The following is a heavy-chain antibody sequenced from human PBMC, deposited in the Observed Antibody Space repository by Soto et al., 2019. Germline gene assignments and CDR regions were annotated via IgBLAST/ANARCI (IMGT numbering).Heavy chain of an antibody. D-gene: IGHD3-3*01. V-gene: IGHV3-7*01. Sequence: GGSLRLSCAASGFTFSSYWMSWVRQAPGKGLEWVANIKQDGSEKYYVDSVKGRYTISRDNDKNSLYLQMNSLRAEDTAVYYCARDFPGITIFGVAVDPLFYYYYYMDVWGKGTTVTVSS. CDR3: ARDFPGITIFGVAVDPLFYYYYYMDV. CDR1: GFTFSSYW. CDR2: IKQDGSEK. J-gene: IGHJ6*03.